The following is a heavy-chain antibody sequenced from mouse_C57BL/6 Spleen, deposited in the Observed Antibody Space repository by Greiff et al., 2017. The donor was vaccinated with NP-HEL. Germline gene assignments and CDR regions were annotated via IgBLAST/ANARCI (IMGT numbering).Heavy chain of an antibody. CDR2: IYPGSGST. V-gene: IGHV1-55*01. CDR1: GYTFTSYW. CDR3: ARDDYDGEYAMDY. J-gene: IGHJ4*01. D-gene: IGHD2-4*01. Sequence: QVQLKQPGAELVKPGASVKMSCKASGYTFTSYWITWVKQRPGQGLEWIGDIYPGSGSTNYNEKFKSKATLTVDTSSSTAYMQLSSLTSEDSAVYYCARDDYDGEYAMDYWGQGTSVTVSS.